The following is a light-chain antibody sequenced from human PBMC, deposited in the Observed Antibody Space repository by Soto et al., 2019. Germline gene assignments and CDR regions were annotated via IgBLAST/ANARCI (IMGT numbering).Light chain of an antibody. J-gene: IGKJ3*01. Sequence: DIPMTQSPSSLSASVGDRVTITCRASQSIRNYLNWYQQKPGKAPKLLIYTASSLQGGVPSRFTGSGSGTDFTLTISSLQRQDFATYYCQQSYNSPFTFGPGTNVYIK. CDR1: QSIRNY. CDR3: QQSYNSPFT. V-gene: IGKV1-39*01. CDR2: TAS.